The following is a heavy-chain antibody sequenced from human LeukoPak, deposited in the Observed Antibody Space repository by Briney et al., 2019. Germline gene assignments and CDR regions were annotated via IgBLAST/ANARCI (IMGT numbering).Heavy chain of an antibody. J-gene: IGHJ4*02. CDR3: ARGRYSVAAAGTLDY. Sequence: ASVKVSCKASGYTFTGYYMNWVRQAPGQRLEWMGWIYPNSGGTKYAQKLQGRVTMTTDTSTSTAYMELRSLRSDDTAVYYCARGRYSVAAAGTLDYWGQGTLVTVSS. CDR1: GYTFTGYY. D-gene: IGHD6-13*01. CDR2: IYPNSGGT. V-gene: IGHV1-2*02.